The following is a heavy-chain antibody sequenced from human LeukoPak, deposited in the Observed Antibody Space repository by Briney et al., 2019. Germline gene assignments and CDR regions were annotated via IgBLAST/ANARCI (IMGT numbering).Heavy chain of an antibody. Sequence: SVKVSCKASGGTFSSYAISWVRQAPGQGLEWMGGIIPIFGTANYAQKFQGRVTITTDESTSTAYMELSSLRPEDTAVYYCARGLCGDCYSPLHYWGQGTLVTVSS. CDR1: GGTFSSYA. D-gene: IGHD2-21*02. CDR2: IIPIFGTA. V-gene: IGHV1-69*05. CDR3: ARGLCGDCYSPLHY. J-gene: IGHJ4*02.